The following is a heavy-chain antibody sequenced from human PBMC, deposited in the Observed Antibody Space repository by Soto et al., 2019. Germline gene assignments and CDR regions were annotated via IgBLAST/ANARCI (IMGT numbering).Heavy chain of an antibody. CDR2: IIPIFGTA. Sequence: QVQLVQSGAEVKKPGSSVKVSCKASGGTFSSYAISWVRQAPGQGLEWMGGIIPIFGTANYAQKFQGRVTITADKSTSTAYMELSSLRSEDTAVYYCAIEGAREYYDFFYGMDVWGQGTTVTVSS. J-gene: IGHJ6*02. D-gene: IGHD3-3*01. V-gene: IGHV1-69*06. CDR1: GGTFSSYA. CDR3: AIEGAREYYDFFYGMDV.